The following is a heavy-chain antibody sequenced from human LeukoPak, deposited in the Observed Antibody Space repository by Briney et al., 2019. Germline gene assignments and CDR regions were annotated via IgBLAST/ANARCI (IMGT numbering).Heavy chain of an antibody. Sequence: SVKVSCKASGSTFSSYAISWMRQAPGQGLEWMGGIIPIFGTANYAQKFQGRVTITADESTSTAYMELSSLRSEDTAVYYCARDLRRRYGYYYYYMDVWGKGTTVTVSS. CDR2: IIPIFGTA. CDR3: ARDLRRRYGYYYYYMDV. D-gene: IGHD5/OR15-5a*01. V-gene: IGHV1-69*13. CDR1: GSTFSSYA. J-gene: IGHJ6*03.